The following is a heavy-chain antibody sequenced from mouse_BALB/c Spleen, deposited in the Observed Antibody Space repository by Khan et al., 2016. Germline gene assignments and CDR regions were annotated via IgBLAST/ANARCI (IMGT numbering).Heavy chain of an antibody. CDR3: ARGTTATAHWYCDD. CDR2: IRNKANGYTT. V-gene: IGHV7-3*02. J-gene: IGHJ1*01. Sequence: EVELVESGGGLVQPGGSLRLSCATPGFTFTDYYMSWVRQPPGKALEWLGFIRNKANGYTTEYSASVKGRFTISRDNSQSILYLQMNTLSAEDSATYYCARGTTATAHWYCDDWGAGTTVTVSS. D-gene: IGHD1-2*01. CDR1: GFTFTDYY.